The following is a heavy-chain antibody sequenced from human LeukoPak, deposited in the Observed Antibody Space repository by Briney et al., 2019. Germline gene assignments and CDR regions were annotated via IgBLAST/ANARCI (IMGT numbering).Heavy chain of an antibody. D-gene: IGHD5-24*01. CDR2: IYSSGNT. V-gene: IGHV4-4*07. Sequence: SETLSLTCTVSGGSISSYWWSWIRQPAGRGLQWIGRIYSSGNTNYNHSFESRVIMSMDASKSEFSLKVTSVTAADTAVYYCARGDGYNWGNFDYWGQGNLVTVSS. CDR1: GGSISSYW. CDR3: ARGDGYNWGNFDY. J-gene: IGHJ4*02.